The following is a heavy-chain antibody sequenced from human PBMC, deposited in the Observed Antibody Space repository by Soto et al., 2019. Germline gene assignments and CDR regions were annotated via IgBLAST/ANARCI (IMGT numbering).Heavy chain of an antibody. D-gene: IGHD3-16*01. CDR3: SRVDPGETSPFDH. V-gene: IGHV1-46*03. CDR1: GYIFTSYY. CDR2: INPFDGSI. J-gene: IGHJ4*02. Sequence: VSVKVSCKASGYIFTSYYIHWVRQAPGQGLEWMGWINPFDGSIMFAQSFQSRVTMTRDTYTSTVYMEVSSLRSEDTAVYYCSRVDPGETSPFDHWGQETLVPVS.